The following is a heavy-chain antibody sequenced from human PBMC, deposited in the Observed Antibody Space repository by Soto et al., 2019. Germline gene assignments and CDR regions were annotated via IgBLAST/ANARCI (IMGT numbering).Heavy chain of an antibody. CDR2: LFYSGST. CDR3: ARDLGYGVDYYYNGMDV. CDR1: GGSISSYY. Sequence: SETLSLTCTVSGGSISSYYWNWIRQTPGKGLEWIGYLFYSGSTNYNPSLKSRVTISVDTSKNQFSLKLNSVTAADTAVYYCARDLGYGVDYYYNGMDVWGQGTTVNVSS. V-gene: IGHV4-59*01. D-gene: IGHD5-12*01. J-gene: IGHJ6*02.